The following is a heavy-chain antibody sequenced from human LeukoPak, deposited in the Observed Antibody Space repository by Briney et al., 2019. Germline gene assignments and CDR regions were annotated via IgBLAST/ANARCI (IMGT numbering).Heavy chain of an antibody. CDR2: IYYSGST. CDR3: AREPYGSGSSQLDY. J-gene: IGHJ4*02. V-gene: IGHV4-39*07. Sequence: SETLSLTCTVSGGSISSSGYYWGWICQPPGKGLEWIGSIYYSGSTYYNPSLKSRVTISVDTSKNQFSLKLSSVTAADTAMYYCAREPYGSGSSQLDYWGQGTLVTVSS. CDR1: GGSISSSGYY. D-gene: IGHD3-10*01.